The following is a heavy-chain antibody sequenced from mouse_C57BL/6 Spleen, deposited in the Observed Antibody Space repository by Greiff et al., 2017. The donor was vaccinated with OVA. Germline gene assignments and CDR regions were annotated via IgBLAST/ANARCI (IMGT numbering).Heavy chain of an antibody. CDR1: GFTIKNTY. V-gene: IGHV14-3*01. Sequence: EVQLQQSVAELVRPGASVKLSCTASGFTIKNTYMHWVKQRPEQGLEWIGRIDPANGNTKYAPKYQGKATITADTSSNTAYLQLSSLTSEDTAIDYCARGDDGDRYAMDYWGQGTSVTVSS. D-gene: IGHD2-3*01. J-gene: IGHJ4*01. CDR2: IDPANGNT. CDR3: ARGDDGDRYAMDY.